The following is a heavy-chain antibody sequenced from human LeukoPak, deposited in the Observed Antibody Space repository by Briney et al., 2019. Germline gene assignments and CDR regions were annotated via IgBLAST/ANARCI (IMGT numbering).Heavy chain of an antibody. CDR2: INTDGSSR. CDR3: XXXXXGFTYYSAMDV. CDR1: GFTFNNYW. J-gene: IGHJ6*02. Sequence: PGGPLRLSCAASGFTFNNYWMHWVRLVPGKGLVWVSRINTDGSSRHYADSVKGRFTISRDNAKNTVYLQMNSLRGDDTAVYYXXXXXXGFTYYSAMDVWGQGTTVTVSS. V-gene: IGHV3-74*01.